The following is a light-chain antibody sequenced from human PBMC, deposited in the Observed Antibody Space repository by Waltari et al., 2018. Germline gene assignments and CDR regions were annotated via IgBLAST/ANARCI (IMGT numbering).Light chain of an antibody. J-gene: IGKJ1*01. Sequence: DIQLTQSPSSLSASVGDRVTITCRASQGISSYLAWYQQKPGKAPKLLIYKASSLQSGVPSRFSGSGSGTEFTLTISSLQPEDFAVYYCQQRNSYPRTFGQGP. CDR2: KAS. CDR3: QQRNSYPRT. V-gene: IGKV1-9*01. CDR1: QGISSY.